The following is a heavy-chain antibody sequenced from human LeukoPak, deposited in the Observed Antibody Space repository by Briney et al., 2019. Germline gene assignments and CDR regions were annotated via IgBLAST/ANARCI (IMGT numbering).Heavy chain of an antibody. CDR3: AKLWPLDY. J-gene: IGHJ4*02. Sequence: PGGSLRLSCAASGFTFSRYWMHWVRQVPGKGLVWVSRIKSDESSASYADFVKGRFTISRDNARNTLYLQMNSLGAEDTAVYYCAKLWPLDYWGQGTLVTVSS. CDR2: IKSDESSA. CDR1: GFTFSRYW. D-gene: IGHD3-10*01. V-gene: IGHV3-74*01.